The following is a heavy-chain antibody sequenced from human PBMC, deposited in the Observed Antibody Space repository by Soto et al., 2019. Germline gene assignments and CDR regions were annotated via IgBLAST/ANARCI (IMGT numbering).Heavy chain of an antibody. J-gene: IGHJ5*02. CDR2: IYYSGST. Sequence: PSETLSLTCTVSGGSVSSGSYYWSWIRQPPGKGLEWIGYIYYSGSTNYNTSLKSRVTISVETSKNQFSLKLSSVTAADTAVYYCAREREGLYCSGGSCYSWNWFDPWGQGTLVTVSS. CDR3: AREREGLYCSGGSCYSWNWFDP. D-gene: IGHD2-15*01. V-gene: IGHV4-61*01. CDR1: GGSVSSGSYY.